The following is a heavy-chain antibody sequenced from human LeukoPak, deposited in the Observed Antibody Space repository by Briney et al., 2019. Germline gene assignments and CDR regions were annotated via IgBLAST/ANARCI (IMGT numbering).Heavy chain of an antibody. D-gene: IGHD5-18*01. V-gene: IGHV1-69*01. CDR1: GGTFSSYG. CDR3: ARDGVDTARSVDY. CDR2: IIPILDTA. Sequence: SVKVSCKASGGTFSSYGLSWVRQAPGQGLEWMGAIIPILDTAHYAQKFQGRVTITADESTSTADMELSSLRSEDTAVYYCARDGVDTARSVDYWGQGTLVTVSS. J-gene: IGHJ4*02.